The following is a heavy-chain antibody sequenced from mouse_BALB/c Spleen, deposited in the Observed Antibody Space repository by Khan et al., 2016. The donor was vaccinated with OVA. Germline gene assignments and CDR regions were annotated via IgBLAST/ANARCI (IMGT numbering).Heavy chain of an antibody. CDR2: ISTYYGDS. D-gene: IGHD2-1*01. V-gene: IGHV1S137*01. CDR1: GYIFTDFS. Sequence: VQLQQSGAELVRPGVSVKISCKGSGYIFTDFSMHWVKRSHAKSLEWIGVISTYYGDSIYNQNFKDKATLTVEKSSSTAYMELDRLTSEDSAIYSGPRWSGNYRLAYWGQGTLVTVSA. CDR3: PRWSGNYRLAY. J-gene: IGHJ3*01.